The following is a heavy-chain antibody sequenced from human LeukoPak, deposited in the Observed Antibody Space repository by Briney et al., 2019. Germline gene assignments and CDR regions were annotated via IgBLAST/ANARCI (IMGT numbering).Heavy chain of an antibody. CDR1: GFTFSSYW. J-gene: IGHJ4*02. V-gene: IGHV3-7*01. CDR2: IKQGGSEK. CDR3: ARDAKRWIQLWSHY. D-gene: IGHD5-18*01. Sequence: GGSLRLSCAASGFTFSSYWMSWVRQAPGKGLEWVANIKQGGSEKYYVDSVKGRFTISRDNAKNSLYLQMNSLRAEDTAVYYCARDAKRWIQLWSHYWGQGTLVTVSS.